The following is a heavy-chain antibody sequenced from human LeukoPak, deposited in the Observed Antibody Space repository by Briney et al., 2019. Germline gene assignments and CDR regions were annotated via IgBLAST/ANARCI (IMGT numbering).Heavy chain of an antibody. D-gene: IGHD5-18*01. CDR3: ARVRGYSYSDY. CDR2: IKSDGSWT. V-gene: IGHV3-74*01. Sequence: GGSLRLSCAASGFTRSIYWMYWVRQAPGKGLVWVSRIKSDGSWTNDADSVKGRFTISRDNAKNSLYLQMNSLRAEDTAVYYCARVRGYSYSDYWGQGTLVTVSS. J-gene: IGHJ4*02. CDR1: GFTRSIYW.